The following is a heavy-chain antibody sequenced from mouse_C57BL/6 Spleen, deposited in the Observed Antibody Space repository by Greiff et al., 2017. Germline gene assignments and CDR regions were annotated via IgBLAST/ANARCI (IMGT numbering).Heavy chain of an antibody. J-gene: IGHJ1*03. CDR1: GYTFTSYW. Sequence: QVQLQQPGAELVKPGASVKLSCKASGYTFTSYWMHWVKQRPGQGLEWIGMIHPNSGSTNYNEKFKSKATLTVDKSSSTAYMQLSSLTSEDSAVYYCARQDFDYYGSSFYWYFDVWGTGTTVTVSS. D-gene: IGHD1-1*01. CDR2: IHPNSGST. V-gene: IGHV1-64*01. CDR3: ARQDFDYYGSSFYWYFDV.